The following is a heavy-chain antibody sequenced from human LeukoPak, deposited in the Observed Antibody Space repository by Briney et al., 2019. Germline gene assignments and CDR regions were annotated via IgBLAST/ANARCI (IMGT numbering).Heavy chain of an antibody. Sequence: GGSLRLSCAASGFNFGSYAMNWVRQAPGKGLEWVSSISSGSSFIYYADSVKGRFTISRDNAKNSLYLQMNSLRAEDTAVYYCARGGYSGYDPSYWGQGTLVTVSS. CDR2: ISSGSSFI. CDR1: GFNFGSYA. CDR3: ARGGYSGYDPSY. J-gene: IGHJ4*02. V-gene: IGHV3-21*01. D-gene: IGHD5-12*01.